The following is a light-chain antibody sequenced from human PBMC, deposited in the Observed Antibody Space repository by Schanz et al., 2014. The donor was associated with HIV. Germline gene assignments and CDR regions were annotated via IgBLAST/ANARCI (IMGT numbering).Light chain of an antibody. Sequence: QSLLTQPPSASGTPGQRVTISCSGSSSSIKTNTVNWFQQLPGTAPKLLIYNTYHRPSGVPDRFSGSESGTSASLAISGLQSEDEADYYCGTWDDSLNGWVFGGGTKPTVL. J-gene: IGLJ3*02. V-gene: IGLV1-44*01. CDR1: SSSIKTNT. CDR3: GTWDDSLNGWV. CDR2: NTY.